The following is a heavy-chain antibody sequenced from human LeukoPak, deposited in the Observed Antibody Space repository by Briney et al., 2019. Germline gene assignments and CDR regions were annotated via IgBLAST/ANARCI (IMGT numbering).Heavy chain of an antibody. D-gene: IGHD3-22*01. CDR2: ISYDGSNK. V-gene: IGHV3-30*04. CDR3: ARPQDYYDSSGRFDY. J-gene: IGHJ4*02. Sequence: QPGGSLRLSCAASGFTFSSYAMHWVRQAPGKGLEWVAVISYDGSNKYYADSVKGRFTISRDNSKNTLYLQMNSLRAEDTAVYYCARPQDYYDSSGRFDYWGQGTLVTVSS. CDR1: GFTFSSYA.